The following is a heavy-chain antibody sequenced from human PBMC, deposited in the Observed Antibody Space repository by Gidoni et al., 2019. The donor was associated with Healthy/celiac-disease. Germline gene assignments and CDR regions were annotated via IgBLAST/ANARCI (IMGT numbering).Heavy chain of an antibody. V-gene: IGHV3-33*01. D-gene: IGHD3-3*01. CDR2: IWYDGSNK. CDR1: GFTFSSHG. Sequence: QVQLVESGGGVVQPGRSLRLSCAASGFTFSSHGMHWVRQAPGKGLEWVAVIWYDGSNKYYADSVKGRFTISRDNSKNTLYLQMNSLRAEDTAVYYCARDMIDFWSGYRAYYYYGMDVWGQGTTVTVSS. CDR3: ARDMIDFWSGYRAYYYYGMDV. J-gene: IGHJ6*02.